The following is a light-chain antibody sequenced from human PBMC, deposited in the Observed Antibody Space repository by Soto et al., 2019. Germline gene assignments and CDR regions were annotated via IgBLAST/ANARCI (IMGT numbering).Light chain of an antibody. CDR2: ENN. Sequence: QSVLTQPPSVSEAPRQRVTISCTGSSSNIGAGYEAHWYQQVPGTAPKLLIYENNNRPSGVPDRFSGSKSGTSASLAITGLQAEDEAEYYCQSYDSSLSGDVFGTGTKVTVL. CDR3: QSYDSSLSGDV. V-gene: IGLV1-40*01. CDR1: SSNIGAGYE. J-gene: IGLJ1*01.